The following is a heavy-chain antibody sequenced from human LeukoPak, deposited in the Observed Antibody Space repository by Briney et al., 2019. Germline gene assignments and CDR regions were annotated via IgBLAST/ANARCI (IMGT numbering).Heavy chain of an antibody. V-gene: IGHV3-48*02. J-gene: IGHJ4*02. CDR3: ASSGSYRFDY. CDR1: GFTFSSYS. D-gene: IGHD1-26*01. CDR2: ITASGTAM. Sequence: GGSLRLSCAASGFTFSSYSMNWVREAPGKGLEWVSHITASGTAMFCADSVKGRFTISRDNAKNSLYLQMNSLRDEDTAVYYCASSGSYRFDYWGQGTLVTVSS.